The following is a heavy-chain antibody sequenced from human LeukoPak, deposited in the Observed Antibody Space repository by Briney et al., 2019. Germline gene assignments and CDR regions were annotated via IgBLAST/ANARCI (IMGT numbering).Heavy chain of an antibody. V-gene: IGHV3-23*01. D-gene: IGHD6-13*01. CDR3: AQAEAGTGDYFDY. CDR2: ISGSGGST. CDR1: GFTFSSYA. J-gene: IGHJ4*02. Sequence: QSGGSLRLSCAASGFTFSSYAMSWVRQAPGKGLEWVSAISGSGGSTYYADSVKGRFTISRDNSKNTLYLQMNSLRAEDTAVYYCAQAEAGTGDYFDYCGQGTLVTVSS.